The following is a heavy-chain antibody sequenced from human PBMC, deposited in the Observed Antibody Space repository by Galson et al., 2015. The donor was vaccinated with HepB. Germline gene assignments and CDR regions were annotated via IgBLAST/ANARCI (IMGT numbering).Heavy chain of an antibody. Sequence: SVKVSCKASGYTFTSYAMHWVRQAPGQRLEWMGWINAGNGNTKYSQKFQGRVTITRDTSASTAYMELSSLRSEDTAVYYCARWGYSSSTYRGEGTYYFDYWGQGTLVTVSS. V-gene: IGHV1-3*01. CDR1: GYTFTSYA. CDR3: ARWGYSSSTYRGEGTYYFDY. J-gene: IGHJ4*02. CDR2: INAGNGNT. D-gene: IGHD6-13*01.